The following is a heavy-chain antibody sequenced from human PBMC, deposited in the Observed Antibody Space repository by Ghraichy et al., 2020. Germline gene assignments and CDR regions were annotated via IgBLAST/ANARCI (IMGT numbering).Heavy chain of an antibody. J-gene: IGHJ4*02. Sequence: SQTLSHTCAVYSGSFNGYFWTWIRQPPGKGLEWIGEINHSGSTNYNPSLKSRVTISVDTSKNQFSLKLNSVTAADTAVYYCTRGYYYDSRGFDYWGQGILVTVSS. D-gene: IGHD3-22*01. CDR2: INHSGST. CDR3: TRGYYYDSRGFDY. V-gene: IGHV4-34*01. CDR1: SGSFNGYF.